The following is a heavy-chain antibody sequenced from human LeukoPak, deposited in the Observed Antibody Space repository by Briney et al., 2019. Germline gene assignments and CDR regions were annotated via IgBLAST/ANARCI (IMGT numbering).Heavy chain of an antibody. CDR2: IRFDGSNE. D-gene: IGHD3-10*01. V-gene: IGHV3-30*02. Sequence: GGSLRLSCAASGFTFSNYGMHWVRQAPGKGLEWVAFIRFDGSNEYYAESVRGRFTISRDNSKSTLYLQMRSLSAEDTALYYCAKGGGGVIMDWGQGTQVTVSS. J-gene: IGHJ4*02. CDR3: AKGGGGVIMD. CDR1: GFTFSNYG.